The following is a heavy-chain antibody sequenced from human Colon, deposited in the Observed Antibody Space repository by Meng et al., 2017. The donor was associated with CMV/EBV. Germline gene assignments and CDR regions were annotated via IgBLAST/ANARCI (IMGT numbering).Heavy chain of an antibody. J-gene: IGHJ6*02. CDR3: ARDSCSATKCHALDV. CDR2: ISGSGDSK. Sequence: GGSLRLSCTAFDFRFSSYEMNWVRQAAGKGLEWISYISGSGDSKYYAESVRGRFTISRDNAKNSLYLQMDSLTAEDTGVYFCARDSCSATKCHALDVWGQGTTVTVSS. V-gene: IGHV3-48*03. D-gene: IGHD2-15*01. CDR1: DFRFSSYE.